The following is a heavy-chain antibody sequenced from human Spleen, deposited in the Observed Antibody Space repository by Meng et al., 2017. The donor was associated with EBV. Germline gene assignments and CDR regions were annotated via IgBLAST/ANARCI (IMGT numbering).Heavy chain of an antibody. CDR3: ASAYIYVFDY. Sequence: QVQLVQSWAEVKKPGAAVTVSCKASGYSFTDFSIHWVRQVPGQGLEWMGRRNPNSGGTNYAQNFQGRVTMTSDTSISTAYMALSGLTSDDTAVYYCASAYIYVFDYWGQGTLVTVSS. CDR2: RNPNSGGT. D-gene: IGHD5-18*01. V-gene: IGHV1-2*06. CDR1: GYSFTDFS. J-gene: IGHJ4*02.